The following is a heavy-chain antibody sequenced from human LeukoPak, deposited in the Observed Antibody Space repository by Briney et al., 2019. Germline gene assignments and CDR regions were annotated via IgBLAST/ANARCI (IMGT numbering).Heavy chain of an antibody. J-gene: IGHJ4*01. CDR2: VRYDGSDK. CDR3: VKDLGGLYSSDY. Sequence: GGSLRLSCAASGFTFSNYGMYWVRQAPGKGLEWVAFVRYDGSDKYYVDSVKGRFTISRDNSKDALYLQMNSLRAEDTALYYCVKDLGGLYSSDYRGHGTLVTVSS. D-gene: IGHD2-15*01. V-gene: IGHV3-30*02. CDR1: GFTFSNYG.